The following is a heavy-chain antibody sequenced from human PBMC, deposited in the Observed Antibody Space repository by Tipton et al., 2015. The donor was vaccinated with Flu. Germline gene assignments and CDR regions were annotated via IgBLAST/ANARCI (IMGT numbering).Heavy chain of an antibody. Sequence: TLSLTCALSGASVTDTNWWAWFRQPPEKGLEWIGEVLHTGTTNYSPSLKSRLTISVDKTKNQFSLRLTSVTAADTAVYYCARRDYSNYVSEPKNWFDPWGQGTLVSVSS. CDR3: ARRDYSNYVSEPKNWFDP. CDR2: VLHTGTT. D-gene: IGHD4-11*01. J-gene: IGHJ5*02. V-gene: IGHV4-4*02. CDR1: GASVTDTNW.